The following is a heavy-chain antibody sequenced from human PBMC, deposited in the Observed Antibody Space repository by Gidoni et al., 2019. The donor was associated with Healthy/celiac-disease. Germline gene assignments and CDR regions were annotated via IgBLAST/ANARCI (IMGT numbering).Heavy chain of an antibody. D-gene: IGHD3-10*01. J-gene: IGHJ4*02. CDR2: ISGSGGST. CDR3: AKRPLRGYYGSGSTDY. CDR1: GFTFSSYA. Sequence: EVQLLESGGGLVQPGGSLRLSCAASGFTFSSYAMSWVRQAPGKGLEWVSAISGSGGSTYYADSVKGRFTISRDNSKNTLYLQMNSMRAEDTAVYYWAKRPLRGYYGSGSTDYWGQGTLVTVSS. V-gene: IGHV3-23*01.